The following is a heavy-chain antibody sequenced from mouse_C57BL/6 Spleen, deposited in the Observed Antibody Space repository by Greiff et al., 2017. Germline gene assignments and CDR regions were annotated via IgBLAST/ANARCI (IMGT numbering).Heavy chain of an antibody. V-gene: IGHV3-1*01. CDR1: GYSITSGYD. CDR2: ISYSGST. D-gene: IGHD1-1*01. CDR3: ARGGTVVAPLFDY. J-gene: IGHJ2*01. Sequence: EVQLQESGPGMVKPSQSLSLTCTVTGYSITSGYDWHWIRHFPGNKLEWMGYISYSGSTNYNPSLKSRISITHDRSKNHFFLKLNSVTTEDTATYYCARGGTVVAPLFDYWGQGTTLTVSS.